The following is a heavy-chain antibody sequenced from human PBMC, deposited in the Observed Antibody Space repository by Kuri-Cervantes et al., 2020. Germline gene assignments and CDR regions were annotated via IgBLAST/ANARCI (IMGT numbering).Heavy chain of an antibody. V-gene: IGHV4-38-2*01. Sequence: GSLRLSCAVSGYSISSGYYWGWIRQPPGKGLEWIGSINHIGSTYYTPSLKSRVTISVDTSKNQFSLKLSSVTAADTAVYYCARPNHPTPYFYYFDQWGQGTPVTVSS. CDR2: INHIGST. CDR1: GYSISSGYY. D-gene: IGHD3-9*01. J-gene: IGHJ4*02. CDR3: ARPNHPTPYFYYFDQ.